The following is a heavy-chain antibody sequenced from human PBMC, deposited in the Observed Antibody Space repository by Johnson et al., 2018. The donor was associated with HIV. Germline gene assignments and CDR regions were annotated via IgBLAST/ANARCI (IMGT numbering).Heavy chain of an antibody. CDR3: ARDKNLYGEDAFDI. CDR2: ITWNGVST. Sequence: VQLVESGGGVVRPGGSLRLSCAASGFTFDDYGMNWVRQTPGKGLEWVSGITWNGVSTGYADSVKGRFTISRDNAKNSLSLQMNSLRAEDTALYSCARDKNLYGEDAFDIWGQGTMVTVSS. V-gene: IGHV3-20*04. D-gene: IGHD4-17*01. CDR1: GFTFDDYG. J-gene: IGHJ3*02.